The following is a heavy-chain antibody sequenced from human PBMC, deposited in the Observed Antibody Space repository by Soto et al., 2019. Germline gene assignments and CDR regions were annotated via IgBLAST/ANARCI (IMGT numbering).Heavy chain of an antibody. Sequence: QVHLVESGGGVVQPGRSLRLSCAASGFTFNTFAMHWVRQAPGKGLEWVAFISYDGNNQFFAESVKGRVTISRDNSENTVHLQINSLRGGDTAVYYCVKYLYSGSYSSSYFHHWGQGTLVTVSS. J-gene: IGHJ1*01. CDR1: GFTFNTFA. D-gene: IGHD1-26*01. CDR3: VKYLYSGSYSSSYFHH. V-gene: IGHV3-30*18. CDR2: ISYDGNNQ.